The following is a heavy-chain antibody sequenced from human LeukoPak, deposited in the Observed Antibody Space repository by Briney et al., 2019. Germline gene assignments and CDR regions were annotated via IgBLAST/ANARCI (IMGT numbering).Heavy chain of an antibody. J-gene: IGHJ3*02. CDR3: ARAERSLGAGI. Sequence: SETLSLTCIVSGYSISSGYYWGWIRQPPGKGLEWIGTIYHSGSTYYNPSLKSRVTISLDTSKNQFSLKLSSVTAADTAVYYCARAERSLGAGIWGQGTMVTVAS. D-gene: IGHD3-10*01. V-gene: IGHV4-38-2*02. CDR1: GYSISSGYY. CDR2: IYHSGST.